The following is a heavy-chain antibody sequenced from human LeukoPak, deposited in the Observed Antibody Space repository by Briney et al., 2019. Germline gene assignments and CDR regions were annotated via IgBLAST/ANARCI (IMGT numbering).Heavy chain of an antibody. Sequence: GGSLRLPCAASGFTFSSYAMSWVRQAPGKGLEWVSAISGSGGSTYYADSVKGRFTISRDNSKITLYLQMNSLRAEDTAAYYCAKPRNDYGDTNDAFDIWGQGTMVTVSS. V-gene: IGHV3-23*01. D-gene: IGHD4-17*01. J-gene: IGHJ3*02. CDR2: ISGSGGST. CDR1: GFTFSSYA. CDR3: AKPRNDYGDTNDAFDI.